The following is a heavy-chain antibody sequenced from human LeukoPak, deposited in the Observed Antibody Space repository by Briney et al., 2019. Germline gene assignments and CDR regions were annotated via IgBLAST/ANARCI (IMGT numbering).Heavy chain of an antibody. Sequence: GGSLRLSCAASGFTVSSNYMSWVRQAPGKGLEWVSVIYSGGSTYYADSVKGRFTISRDNSKNTLYLQMNSLRAEDTAVYYCARAKMPYGATHFDYWGQGTLVTVSS. D-gene: IGHD1-26*01. J-gene: IGHJ4*02. V-gene: IGHV3-66*01. CDR1: GFTVSSNY. CDR2: IYSGGST. CDR3: ARAKMPYGATHFDY.